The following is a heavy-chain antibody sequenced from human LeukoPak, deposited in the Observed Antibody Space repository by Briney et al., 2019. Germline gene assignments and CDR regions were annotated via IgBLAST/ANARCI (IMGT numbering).Heavy chain of an antibody. J-gene: IGHJ4*02. D-gene: IGHD2-2*01. Sequence: GGTLRLSCAASGFTFSSYGMSWVRQAPGKGLEWVSAISGSGVTTYYADSVKGRFTISRDSSKHTLYLQMNSLRAEDTAVYYCSKWKAIVLVPAARSPIDYWGQGTLVTVSS. CDR3: SKWKAIVLVPAARSPIDY. V-gene: IGHV3-23*01. CDR2: ISGSGVTT. CDR1: GFTFSSYG.